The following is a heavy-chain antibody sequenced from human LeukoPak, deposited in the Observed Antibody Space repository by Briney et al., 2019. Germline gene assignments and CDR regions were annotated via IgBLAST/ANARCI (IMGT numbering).Heavy chain of an antibody. CDR1: GFDFSRYW. CDR2: SHNDGNSV. CDR3: VRRNYGYDY. J-gene: IGHJ4*02. Sequence: PGGSLRLFCAASGFDFSRYWMHWARQVPGKEVVWLSYSHNDGNSVSYADSVKGRFTGSRDNAKNTVYLQMNRRRAGGTVVYYCVRRNYGYDYWGQGTQVTVSS. D-gene: IGHD3-10*01. V-gene: IGHV3-74*01.